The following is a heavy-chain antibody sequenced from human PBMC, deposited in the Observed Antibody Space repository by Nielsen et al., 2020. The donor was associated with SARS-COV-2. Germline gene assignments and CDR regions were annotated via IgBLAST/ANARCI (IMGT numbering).Heavy chain of an antibody. J-gene: IGHJ6*02. V-gene: IGHV3-30-3*01. Sequence: GESLKISCAASGFTFSSYAMHWVRQAPGKGLEWVAVISYDGSNKYYADSVKGRFTISRDNSKNTLYLQMNSLRAEDTAVYYCARQSYYDSSGYRYYGMDVWGQGTTVTVSS. CDR3: ARQSYYDSSGYRYYGMDV. CDR1: GFTFSSYA. CDR2: ISYDGSNK. D-gene: IGHD3-22*01.